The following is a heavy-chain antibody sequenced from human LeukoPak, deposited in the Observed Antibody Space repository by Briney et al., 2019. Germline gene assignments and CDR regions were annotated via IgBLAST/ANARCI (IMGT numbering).Heavy chain of an antibody. D-gene: IGHD5-12*01. CDR3: ARDEGDSGYDLFAAYYFDY. Sequence: SQTLSLTCAISGDSVSSNIAGRRSIRQSPSRGLEWLVRRYYKSNLYNYYAVSVKSRITINTDTSKNQFSPQLNSVTPEDTAVYYCARDEGDSGYDLFAAYYFDYWGQGTLVTVSS. CDR1: GDSVSSNIAG. J-gene: IGHJ4*02. CDR2: RYYKSNLYN. V-gene: IGHV6-1*01.